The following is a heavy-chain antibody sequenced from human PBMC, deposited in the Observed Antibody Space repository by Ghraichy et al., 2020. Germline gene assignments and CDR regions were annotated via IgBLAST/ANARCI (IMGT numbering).Heavy chain of an antibody. J-gene: IGHJ4*02. CDR2: IKSKTDGGTT. D-gene: IGHD2-2*01. CDR1: GFTFSNAW. Sequence: GGSLRLSCAASGFTFSNAWMSWVRQAPGKGLEWVGRIKSKTDGGTTDYAAPVKGRFTISRDDSKNTLYLQMNSLKTEDTAVYYCTTDPIVVVPAAIDYWGQGTLVTVSS. V-gene: IGHV3-15*01. CDR3: TTDPIVVVPAAIDY.